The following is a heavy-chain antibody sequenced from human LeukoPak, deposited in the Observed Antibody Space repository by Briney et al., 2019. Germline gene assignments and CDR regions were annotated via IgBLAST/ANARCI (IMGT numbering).Heavy chain of an antibody. CDR3: ARGSSINWYKYYFDY. Sequence: GASVKVSCKASGYTFTGYYMHWVRQASGQGLEWMGWINPNSGGTNYAQKFQGRVTMTRDTSISTAYMELTRLGSDDTAVYYCARGSSINWYKYYFDYWGQGTLVTVSS. J-gene: IGHJ4*02. D-gene: IGHD6-13*01. CDR1: GYTFTGYY. CDR2: INPNSGGT. V-gene: IGHV1-2*02.